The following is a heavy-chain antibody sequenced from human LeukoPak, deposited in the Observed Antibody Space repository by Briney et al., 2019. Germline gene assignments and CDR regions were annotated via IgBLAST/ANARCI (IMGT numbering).Heavy chain of an antibody. CDR1: GGSISSSSYY. CDR2: IYYSGST. D-gene: IGHD2-15*01. CDR3: VAAVAAIDY. V-gene: IGHV4-39*01. J-gene: IGHJ4*01. Sequence: SETLSLTCTISGGSISSSSYYWAWIRQPPGKGLEWIGSIYYSGSTYYNSSLKSRVTISVDTSKNQFSLKLTSVTAAETAVYYCVAAVAAIDYWGHGTLVTVSS.